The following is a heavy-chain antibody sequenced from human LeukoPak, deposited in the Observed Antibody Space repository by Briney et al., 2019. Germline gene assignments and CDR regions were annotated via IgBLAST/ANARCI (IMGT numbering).Heavy chain of an antibody. CDR3: ARDGQWLD. CDR2: IYYGGST. J-gene: IGHJ4*02. D-gene: IGHD6-19*01. Sequence: PSETLSLTCTVSGGSISSYYWSWIRQPPGKGLEWIGYIYYGGSTNYNPSLKSRVTISVDTSKNQFSLKLSSVTAADTAVYYCARDGQWLDWGQGTLVTVSS. V-gene: IGHV4-59*01. CDR1: GGSISSYY.